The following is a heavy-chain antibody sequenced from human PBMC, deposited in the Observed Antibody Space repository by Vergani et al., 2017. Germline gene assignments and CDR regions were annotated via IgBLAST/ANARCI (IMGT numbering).Heavy chain of an antibody. CDR3: ARHGEQQRGVDY. V-gene: IGHV4-39*01. Sequence: QVQLQESGPGLVKPSQTLSLTCTVSGGSISSGGYYWSWIRQHPGKGLEWIGSIYYSGSTYYNPSLKSRVTISVDTSKNQFSLKLSSVTAADTAVYYCARHGEQQRGVDYWGQGTLVTVSS. J-gene: IGHJ4*02. CDR1: GGSISSGGYY. CDR2: IYYSGST. D-gene: IGHD6-13*01.